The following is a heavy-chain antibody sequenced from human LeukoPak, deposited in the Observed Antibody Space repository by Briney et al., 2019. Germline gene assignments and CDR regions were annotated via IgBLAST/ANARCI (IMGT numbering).Heavy chain of an antibody. V-gene: IGHV3-23*01. CDR1: GFTFSSYA. J-gene: IGHJ4*02. CDR2: ISGSGGST. CDR3: ARRWGYRAFIVADGSYYFDY. Sequence: PGGSLRLSCAASGFTFSSYAMSWVRQAPGKGLEWVSAISGSGGSTYYADSVEGRFTISRDNAKNSLYLQMNSLRAEDTAVYYCARRWGYRAFIVADGSYYFDYWGQGTLVTVSS. D-gene: IGHD2-21*01.